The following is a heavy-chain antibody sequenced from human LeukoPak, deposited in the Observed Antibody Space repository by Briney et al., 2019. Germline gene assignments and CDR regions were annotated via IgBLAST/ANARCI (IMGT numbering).Heavy chain of an antibody. Sequence: SGTLSLTCAVYGGSFSGYYWSWIRQPPGKGLEWIGEINHSGSTNYNPSLKSRVTISVDTSKNQFSLKLTSVTAADTAVYYCARAVGTDGYNLWVYWGQGTLVTVSS. CDR2: INHSGST. J-gene: IGHJ4*02. D-gene: IGHD5-24*01. CDR1: GGSFSGYY. V-gene: IGHV4-34*01. CDR3: ARAVGTDGYNLWVY.